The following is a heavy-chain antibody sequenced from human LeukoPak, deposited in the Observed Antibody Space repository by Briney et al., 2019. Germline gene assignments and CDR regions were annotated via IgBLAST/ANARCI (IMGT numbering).Heavy chain of an antibody. CDR1: GGSFSGYY. V-gene: IGHV4-34*01. D-gene: IGHD3-9*01. Sequence: SETLSLTCAVYGGSFSGYYWSWIRQPPGKGLEWIGEINHSGSTNYNPSLKSRVTISVDTSKNQFPLKLSSVTAADTAVYFCARDDHFDKIVDSWGQGTLVIVSS. J-gene: IGHJ4*02. CDR2: INHSGST. CDR3: ARDDHFDKIVDS.